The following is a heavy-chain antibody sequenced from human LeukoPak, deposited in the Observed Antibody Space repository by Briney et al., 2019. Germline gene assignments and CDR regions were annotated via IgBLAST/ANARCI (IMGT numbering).Heavy chain of an antibody. CDR2: ISGSGGST. V-gene: IGHV3-23*01. J-gene: IGHJ4*02. CDR3: ANTSHYYDSSGWFSL. D-gene: IGHD3-22*01. CDR1: GFTFSSYA. Sequence: GSLRLSCAASGFTFSSYAMSWVRQAPGKGLEWVSFISGSGGSTHYADSVKGRFTISRDNSKNTLYLQMNSLRAEDTAVYYCANTSHYYDSSGWFSLWGQGTLVTVSS.